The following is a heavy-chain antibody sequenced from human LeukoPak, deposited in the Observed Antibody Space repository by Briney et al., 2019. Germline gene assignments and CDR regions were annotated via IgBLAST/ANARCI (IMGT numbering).Heavy chain of an antibody. J-gene: IGHJ4*02. CDR2: IYYSGST. Sequence: TSETLSLTCTVSGGSISSYYWSWIRQPPGKGLEWIGYIYYSGSTNYNPSLKSRVTISVDTSKNQFSLKLSSVTAADTAVYYCARVGWLPLGYFDYWGQGTLVTVSS. CDR1: GGSISSYY. CDR3: ARVGWLPLGYFDY. V-gene: IGHV4-59*01. D-gene: IGHD5-12*01.